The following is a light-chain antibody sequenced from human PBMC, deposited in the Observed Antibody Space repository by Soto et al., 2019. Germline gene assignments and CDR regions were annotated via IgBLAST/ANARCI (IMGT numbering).Light chain of an antibody. CDR1: QSVSTRY. J-gene: IGKJ2*01. V-gene: IGKV3-20*01. CDR2: GAS. Sequence: ESMLTQSPGTLSLSPGERATLSCRASQSVSTRYLAWYQQQPGQAPRLLIYGASIRATGIPDRFSGSGSGTAFNLTLSRLEPEDFAVSYCHQFGSSPPAFTFGQGTQLEI. CDR3: HQFGSSPPAFT.